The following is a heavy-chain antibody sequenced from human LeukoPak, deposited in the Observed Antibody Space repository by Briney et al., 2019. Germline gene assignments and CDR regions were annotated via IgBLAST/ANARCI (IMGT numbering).Heavy chain of an antibody. Sequence: SETLSLTCTVSGGSISSAGYYWDWIRQPPGKGLEWIGDISYSGSPNYNPSLRSRATISLDTSKNQVSLKLSSISAADTAVYYCARHGRGEAAVSGLDPWGQGTLSPSPQ. D-gene: IGHD3-10*01. V-gene: IGHV4-39*01. CDR3: ARHGRGEAAVSGLDP. J-gene: IGHJ5*02. CDR2: ISYSGSP. CDR1: GGSISSAGYY.